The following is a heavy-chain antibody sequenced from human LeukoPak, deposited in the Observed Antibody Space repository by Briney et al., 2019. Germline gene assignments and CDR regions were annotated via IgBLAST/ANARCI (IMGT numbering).Heavy chain of an antibody. V-gene: IGHV4-39*01. CDR2: TSYSGST. CDR3: SRTTGDSAIIAAH. D-gene: IGHD3-16*01. J-gene: IGHJ4*02. CDR1: SGSISGSCCC. Sequence: SETLSLTCTVSSGSISGSCCCWGWIRQTPGKDLEWIGSTSYSGSTHYNPSFKSRVTVSVDTSKNQFFLNLSSVTAADTAVYYCSRTTGDSAIIAAHWGQGTLVTVSS.